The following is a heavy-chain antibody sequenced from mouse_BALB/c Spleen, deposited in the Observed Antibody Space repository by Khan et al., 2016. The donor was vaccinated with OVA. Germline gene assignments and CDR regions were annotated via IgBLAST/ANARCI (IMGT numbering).Heavy chain of an antibody. J-gene: IGHJ2*01. Sequence: VQLQQSGPELVKPGASVKMSCKASGYTFTSYVMHWVRQKPGQGLEWIGYIYPYNDDTKYNEKIKGKDTLTSDKSSSTAYMELTSLTSEDSAVYYSARNYGYDVYFDYWGQGTTLTVSS. CDR1: GYTFTSYV. V-gene: IGHV1S136*01. D-gene: IGHD2-14*01. CDR2: IYPYNDDT. CDR3: ARNYGYDVYFDY.